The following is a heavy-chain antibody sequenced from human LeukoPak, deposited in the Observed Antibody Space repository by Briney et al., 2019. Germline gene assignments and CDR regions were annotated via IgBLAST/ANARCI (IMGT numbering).Heavy chain of an antibody. Sequence: HPGGSLRLSCAASGFTFSIYWMSWVRQAPGKGLEWVANINQDGSEIHYVDSVKGRFTISRDNAKNSLYLQMNSLRAEDTAVYYCAIERSFCEGDCSDHWGQGTLVAVST. V-gene: IGHV3-7*01. J-gene: IGHJ4*02. CDR1: GFTFSIYW. CDR2: INQDGSEI. D-gene: IGHD2-21*01. CDR3: AIERSFCEGDCSDH.